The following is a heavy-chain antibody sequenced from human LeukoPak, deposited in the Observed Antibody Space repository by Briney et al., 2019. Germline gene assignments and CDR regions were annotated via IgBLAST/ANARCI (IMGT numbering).Heavy chain of an antibody. D-gene: IGHD3-22*01. CDR2: IKSKIDGGTT. J-gene: IGHJ4*02. CDR3: AKYDTSVNFDY. CDR1: GFTFTNAW. Sequence: GGSLRLSCAASGFTFTNAWMSWVRQAPGKGLEWVGHIKSKIDGGTTDYAAPVKGRFIISRDDSEHTLYLQMNSLKTDDTAVYYCAKYDTSVNFDYWGQGTLVTVSS. V-gene: IGHV3-15*05.